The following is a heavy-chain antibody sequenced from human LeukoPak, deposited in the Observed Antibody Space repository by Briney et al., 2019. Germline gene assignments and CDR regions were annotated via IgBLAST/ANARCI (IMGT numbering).Heavy chain of an antibody. V-gene: IGHV1-69*04. Sequence: ASVKVSCKASGGTFSSYAISWVRQAPGQGLEWMGRIIPILGIANYAQKFQGRVTITADKSTSTAYMELSSLRSEDTAVYYCARDQDYGDVYFDYWGRGTLVTVSS. CDR2: IIPILGIA. CDR3: ARDQDYGDVYFDY. CDR1: GGTFSSYA. D-gene: IGHD4-17*01. J-gene: IGHJ4*02.